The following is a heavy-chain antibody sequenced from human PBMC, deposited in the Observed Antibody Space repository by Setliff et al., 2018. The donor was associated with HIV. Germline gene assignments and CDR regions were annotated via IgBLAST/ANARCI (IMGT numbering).Heavy chain of an antibody. D-gene: IGHD2-15*01. CDR3: AKDLNLRLQQPYYVDY. CDR1: GYTFSDYY. Sequence: ASVKVSCKASGYTFSDYYIHWVRQAPGQGLEWMGWINPNSGGTKSAQKFQGWVTMTWDTSTSTAYMELRSLRSDDTAVYYCAKDLNLRLQQPYYVDYWGQGTLVTVAS. CDR2: INPNSGGT. V-gene: IGHV1-2*04. J-gene: IGHJ4*02.